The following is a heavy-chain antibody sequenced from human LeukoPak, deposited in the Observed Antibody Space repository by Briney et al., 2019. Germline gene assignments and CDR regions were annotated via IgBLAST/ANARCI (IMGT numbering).Heavy chain of an antibody. D-gene: IGHD3-10*01. V-gene: IGHV3-30*02. CDR3: AKSPHDYGSGSRFDY. CDR2: IRYDGSNK. J-gene: IGHJ4*02. Sequence: PGGSLRLSCAASGFTFSSYGMHWVRQAPGKGLEWVAFIRYDGSNKYYADSVKGRFTISRDNSKNTLYLQMNSLRAEDTAVYYCAKSPHDYGSGSRFDYWGQGTLVTVSS. CDR1: GFTFSSYG.